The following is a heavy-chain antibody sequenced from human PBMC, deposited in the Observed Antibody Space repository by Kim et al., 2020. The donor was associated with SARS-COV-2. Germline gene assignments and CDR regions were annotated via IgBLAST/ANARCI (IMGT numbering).Heavy chain of an antibody. Sequence: SETLSLTCAVYGGSFSGYYWSWIRQPPGKGLEWIGEINHSGSTNYNPSLKSRVTISVDTSKNQFSLKLSSVTAADTAVYYCARYGGYSYGWPVDYWGQGTLVTVSS. V-gene: IGHV4-34*01. J-gene: IGHJ4*02. D-gene: IGHD5-18*01. CDR1: GGSFSGYY. CDR3: ARYGGYSYGWPVDY. CDR2: INHSGST.